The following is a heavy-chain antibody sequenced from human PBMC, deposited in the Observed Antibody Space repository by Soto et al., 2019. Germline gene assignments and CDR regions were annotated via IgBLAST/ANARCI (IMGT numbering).Heavy chain of an antibody. CDR2: ISSSGSTI. V-gene: IGHV3-11*01. J-gene: IGHJ6*02. CDR1: GFTFSDYY. Sequence: GGSLRLSCAASGFTFSDYYMSWIRQAPGKGLEWVSYISSSGSTIYYADSVKGRFTISRDDSKNTAYLQMTSLKTEDTAVYYCTRHIGAPRGYSYGFSGYYYGMDVWGQGTTVTVSS. D-gene: IGHD5-18*01. CDR3: TRHIGAPRGYSYGFSGYYYGMDV.